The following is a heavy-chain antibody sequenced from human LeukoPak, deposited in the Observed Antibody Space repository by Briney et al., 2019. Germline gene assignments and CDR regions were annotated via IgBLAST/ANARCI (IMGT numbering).Heavy chain of an antibody. V-gene: IGHV3-30*02. J-gene: IGHJ3*02. CDR3: ARGGLVPAAARVIGFDI. Sequence: QAGGSLRLSCAASGFTFSSYGMHWVRQAPGKGLEWVAFIRYDGSNKYYADSVKGRFTISRDNSKNTLYLQMNSLRAEDTAVYYCARGGLVPAAARVIGFDIWGQGTMVTVSS. CDR2: IRYDGSNK. CDR1: GFTFSSYG. D-gene: IGHD2-2*01.